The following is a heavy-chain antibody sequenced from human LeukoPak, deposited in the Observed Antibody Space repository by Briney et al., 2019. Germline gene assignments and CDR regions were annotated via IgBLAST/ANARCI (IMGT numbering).Heavy chain of an antibody. J-gene: IGHJ3*02. CDR3: ARDLAAAGLGDAFDI. D-gene: IGHD6-13*01. CDR1: GYTFTSYG. Sequence: ASVKVSCKASGYTFTSYGIGWVRQAPGQGLEWMGWISAYNGNTNYAQKLQGRVTMTTDTSTSTAYMELRSLRSDDTAVYYCARDLAAAGLGDAFDIWGQGTMVTVSS. CDR2: ISAYNGNT. V-gene: IGHV1-18*01.